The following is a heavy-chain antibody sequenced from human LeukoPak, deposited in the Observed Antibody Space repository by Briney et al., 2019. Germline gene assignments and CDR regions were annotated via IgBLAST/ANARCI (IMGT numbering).Heavy chain of an antibody. D-gene: IGHD1-1*01. CDR3: ATVPGPGHMDV. CDR2: INPSGGST. Sequence: ASVKVSCKASGYTFTSYYMHWVRQAPGQGLEWMGIINPSGGSTSYAQKFQGRVTMTRDTSTSTVYMELSSLRSEDTAVYYCATVPGPGHMDVWGKGTTVTVSS. V-gene: IGHV1-46*03. CDR1: GYTFTSYY. J-gene: IGHJ6*03.